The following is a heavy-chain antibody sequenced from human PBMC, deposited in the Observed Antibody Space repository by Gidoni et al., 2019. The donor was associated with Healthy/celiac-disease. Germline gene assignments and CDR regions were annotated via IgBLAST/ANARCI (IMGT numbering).Heavy chain of an antibody. CDR3: ARFTRWDPFDY. J-gene: IGHJ4*02. D-gene: IGHD1-26*01. V-gene: IGHV3-23*01. CDR1: GFTVSSYA. CDR2: ISCCGGST. Sequence: EVQLLGSGGGLVQPEGSRRLSCAASGFTVSSYAMGWGRQAQGKGLEWVSAISCCGGSTYYAASVQGRFTISRDNSKNTLYLQMNSLRAEDTAVYYCARFTRWDPFDYWGQGTLVTVSS.